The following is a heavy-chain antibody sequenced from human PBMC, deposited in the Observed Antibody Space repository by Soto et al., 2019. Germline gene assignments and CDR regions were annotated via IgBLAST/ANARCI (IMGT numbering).Heavy chain of an antibody. Sequence: QPGGSLRLSCVASGFNFKKFAMAWVRQAAGEGLEWVSGISCCGGSASYADSVKGRFSIARDDSKNTVSLQLNSLRVEDTAQYYCAKDDRKQWLIPHIDNWGQGTLVTVSS. CDR3: AKDDRKQWLIPHIDN. D-gene: IGHD6-19*01. CDR2: ISCCGGSA. J-gene: IGHJ4*02. V-gene: IGHV3-23*01. CDR1: GFNFKKFA.